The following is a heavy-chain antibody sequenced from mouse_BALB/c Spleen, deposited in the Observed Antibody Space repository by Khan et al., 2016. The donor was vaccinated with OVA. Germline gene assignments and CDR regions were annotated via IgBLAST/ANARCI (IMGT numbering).Heavy chain of an antibody. CDR2: IYSGSGST. J-gene: IGHJ2*01. CDR1: GYTFSDYV. Sequence: QVQLKQSGPELVKPGASVKMSCKASGYTFSDYVINWVRQRTGEGLEWIGQIYSGSGSTYYNDKLKGKATLTAEKSSNTAYMQLSSLTSEDSAVYFCARSGYGSLVYWGQGTTLTVSS. D-gene: IGHD1-1*01. V-gene: IGHV1-77*01. CDR3: ARSGYGSLVY.